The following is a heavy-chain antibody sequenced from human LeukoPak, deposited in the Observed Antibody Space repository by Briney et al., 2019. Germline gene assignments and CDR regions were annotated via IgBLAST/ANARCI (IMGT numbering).Heavy chain of an antibody. V-gene: IGHV1-2*02. Sequence: PGASVKVSCKASGYTFTSYGISWVRQAPGQGLEWMGWINPNSGGTNYAQKFQGRVTMTRDTSISTAYMELSRLRSDDTAVYYCARGGWYFDYWGQGTLVTVSS. CDR1: GYTFTSYG. J-gene: IGHJ4*02. CDR2: INPNSGGT. D-gene: IGHD6-19*01. CDR3: ARGGWYFDY.